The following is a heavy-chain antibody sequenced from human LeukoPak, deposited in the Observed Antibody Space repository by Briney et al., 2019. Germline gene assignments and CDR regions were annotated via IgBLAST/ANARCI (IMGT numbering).Heavy chain of an antibody. CDR2: IYTSGST. CDR1: GGSISSYY. Sequence: PSETLSLTCTVSGGSISSYYWSWIRQPAGKGLEWIGRIYTSGSTNYNPSLKSRVTMSADTSKNQFSLKLSSVTAADTAVYYCARLTSAGATTSAFDIWGQGTMVTVSS. J-gene: IGHJ3*02. D-gene: IGHD1-26*01. V-gene: IGHV4-4*07. CDR3: ARLTSAGATTSAFDI.